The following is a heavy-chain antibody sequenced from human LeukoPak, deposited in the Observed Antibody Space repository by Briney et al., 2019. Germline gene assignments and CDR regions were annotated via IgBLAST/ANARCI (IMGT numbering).Heavy chain of an antibody. Sequence: ASVKVSCKASGNTFTSYDINWVRRATGQGLEWMGWTNPNSGNTGFAQKFQGRVSMTRNTSITTAYMELSSLRSEDTAVYYCARAFSTGYHSYDAFDIWGQGTMVTVSS. J-gene: IGHJ3*02. CDR1: GNTFTSYD. V-gene: IGHV1-8*01. CDR3: ARAFSTGYHSYDAFDI. CDR2: TNPNSGNT. D-gene: IGHD3-9*01.